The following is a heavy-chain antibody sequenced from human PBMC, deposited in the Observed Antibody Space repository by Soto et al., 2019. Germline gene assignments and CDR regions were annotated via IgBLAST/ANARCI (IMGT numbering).Heavy chain of an antibody. CDR1: GGSVNTGDNY. CDR2: IYHTGNT. CDR3: AREPLDGMDV. V-gene: IGHV4-30-4*01. J-gene: IGHJ6*02. Sequence: HVQLHQSGPRLVKPSQTLSLECSVIGGSVNTGDNYWSWVRQSPGRGLEWIGYIYHTGNTFYNPALENRVTMSVDASKNQFSLTLTSVTAADTAVYFCAREPLDGMDVWGQGTNVTVSS.